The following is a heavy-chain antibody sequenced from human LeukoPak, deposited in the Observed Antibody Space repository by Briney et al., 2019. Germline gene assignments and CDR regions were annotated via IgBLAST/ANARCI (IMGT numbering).Heavy chain of an antibody. CDR3: MTDVLWDPAGY. V-gene: IGHV3-15*01. CDR2: IKSKADGATI. J-gene: IGHJ4*02. Sequence: TGGSLRLSCAASGFTFSEAWMSWVRQAPGKGLEWVGRIKSKADGATIDYAAPVKGRFTISGDDSENTLYLQMSRLKTEDTAVYYCMTDVLWDPAGYWGQGTLVTVSS. CDR1: GFTFSEAW. D-gene: IGHD2-8*01.